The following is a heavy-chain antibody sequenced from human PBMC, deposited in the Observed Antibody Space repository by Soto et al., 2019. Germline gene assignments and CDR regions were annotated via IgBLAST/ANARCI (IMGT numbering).Heavy chain of an antibody. Sequence: QVHLVESGGGVVQPGRSLRLSCEGSGYAFSSHGMHWVRQAPGKGLEWVAVISYDGTKKDYGDSVKGRFTISRDNSKNTLYLQMNSLRPEDTAMYYCAKGKPVSDYWGQGTLVTVSS. V-gene: IGHV3-30*18. CDR3: AKGKPVSDY. CDR1: GYAFSSHG. J-gene: IGHJ4*02. CDR2: ISYDGTKK.